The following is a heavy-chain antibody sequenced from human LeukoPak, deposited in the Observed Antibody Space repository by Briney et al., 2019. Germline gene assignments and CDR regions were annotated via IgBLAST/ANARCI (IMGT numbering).Heavy chain of an antibody. Sequence: KPSQTLSLTCTVSGGSISSGSYYWSWIRQPAGKGLEWIGRIYTSGSTNYNPSLKSLVTISVDTSKNQFSLKLSSVTAADTAVYYCARRGEDYGDYGGAFDIWGQGTMVTVSS. D-gene: IGHD4-17*01. V-gene: IGHV4-61*02. CDR3: ARRGEDYGDYGGAFDI. CDR1: GGSISSGSYY. CDR2: IYTSGST. J-gene: IGHJ3*02.